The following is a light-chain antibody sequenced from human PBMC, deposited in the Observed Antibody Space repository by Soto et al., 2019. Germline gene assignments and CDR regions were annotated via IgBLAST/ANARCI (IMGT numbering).Light chain of an antibody. CDR1: SSDVGGYNY. CDR2: DVS. CDR3: SSYTSSSTVV. V-gene: IGLV2-14*03. Sequence: QSALTQPASVSGSPGQSITISCTGTSSDVGGYNYVSWYQHHPGKAPKLMIYDVSNRPSGVSNRFSGSKSGNKASLTISGLQAEDEADYYCSSYTSSSTVVFGGGTKLTVL. J-gene: IGLJ2*01.